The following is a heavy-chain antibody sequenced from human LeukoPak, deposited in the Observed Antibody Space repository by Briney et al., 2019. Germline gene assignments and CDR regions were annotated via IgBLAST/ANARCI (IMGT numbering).Heavy chain of an antibody. V-gene: IGHV1-3*01. D-gene: IGHD3-22*01. J-gene: IGHJ3*02. CDR3: ARDQRVETMIVALGGI. CDR2: INAGNGNT. Sequence: ASVKVSCKASGYTFTSYAMHWVRQAPGQRLEWMGWINAGNGNTKYSQKFQGRVTITRDTSASTAYMELSSLRSEDTAVYYCARDQRVETMIVALGGIWGQGTMVTVSS. CDR1: GYTFTSYA.